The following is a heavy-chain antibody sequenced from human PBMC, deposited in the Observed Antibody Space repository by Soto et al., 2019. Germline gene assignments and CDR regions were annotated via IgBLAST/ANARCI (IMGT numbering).Heavy chain of an antibody. V-gene: IGHV3-33*01. CDR1: GFTFSSYG. CDR2: IWYDGSNK. CDR3: AREQAAARNYYGMDV. J-gene: IGHJ6*02. D-gene: IGHD6-13*01. Sequence: PWGSLRLSCAASGFTFSSYGMHWVRQAPGKGLEWVAVIWYDGSNKYYADSVKGRFTISRDNSKNTLYLQMNSLRAEDTAVYYCAREQAAARNYYGMDVWGQGTTVTVSS.